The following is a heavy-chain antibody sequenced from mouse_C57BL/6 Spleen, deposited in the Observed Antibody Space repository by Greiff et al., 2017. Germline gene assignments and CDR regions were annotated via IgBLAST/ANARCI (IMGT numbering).Heavy chain of an antibody. J-gene: IGHJ3*01. CDR1: GYAFTNYL. D-gene: IGHD2-12*01. Sequence: VQLQQPGAELVRPGTSVKVSCKASGYAFTNYLMEWVKQRPGQGLEWIGVINPGSGGTNYNEKFKGKATLTADKSSSTAYLQLSSLTSDDAAVYYCAGWGDSYGEGFAYWGQGTLVTVSA. CDR3: AGWGDSYGEGFAY. CDR2: INPGSGGT. V-gene: IGHV1-54*01.